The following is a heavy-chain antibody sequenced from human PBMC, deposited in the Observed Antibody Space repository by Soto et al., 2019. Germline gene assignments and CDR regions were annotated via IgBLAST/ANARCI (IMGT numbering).Heavy chain of an antibody. J-gene: IGHJ6*02. V-gene: IGHV3-30*18. CDR1: GFTFSSYG. CDR2: ISYDGSNK. Sequence: GGSLRLSCAASGFTFSSYGMHWVRQAPGKGLEWVAVISYDGSNKYYADSVKGRFTISRDNSKNTLYLQMNSLRAEDTAVYYCAKDFTLRFLEWLTSHYYYYGMDVWGQGTTVTVSS. D-gene: IGHD3-3*01. CDR3: AKDFTLRFLEWLTSHYYYYGMDV.